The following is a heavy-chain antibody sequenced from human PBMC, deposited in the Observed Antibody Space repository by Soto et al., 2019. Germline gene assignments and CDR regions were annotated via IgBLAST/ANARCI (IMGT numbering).Heavy chain of an antibody. Sequence: PSETLSLTCAVSGCSISSNNWWSWFRQPPGKGLEWIGEIYHSGSTNYNPSLKSRVTISVDKSKNQFSLKLSSVTAADTAVYYCAKIDSSGNEDWGQGTRVTVAS. D-gene: IGHD3-22*01. CDR3: AKIDSSGNED. CDR2: IYHSGST. V-gene: IGHV4-4*02. J-gene: IGHJ4*02. CDR1: GCSISSNNW.